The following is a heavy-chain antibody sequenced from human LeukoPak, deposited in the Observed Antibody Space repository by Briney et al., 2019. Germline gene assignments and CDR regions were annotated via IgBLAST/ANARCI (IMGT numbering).Heavy chain of an antibody. D-gene: IGHD7-27*01. V-gene: IGHV4-59*01. CDR2: IYYSGSTSGST. CDR1: GGSISTSY. J-gene: IGHJ6*02. CDR3: ARGSGRYYYYGVDV. Sequence: SGTLSLTCTVSGGSISTSYWTWIRQPPGKGLEWIGHIYYSGSTSGSTNYNPSLKSRVTLSLDTSKNHFSLQVRSVTAADTAVYYCARGSGRYYYYGVDVWGQGTTVTVSS.